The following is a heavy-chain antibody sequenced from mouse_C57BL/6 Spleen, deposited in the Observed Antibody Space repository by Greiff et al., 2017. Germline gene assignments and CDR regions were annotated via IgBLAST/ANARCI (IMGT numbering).Heavy chain of an antibody. CDR3: ARGGYGSRSYLDY. V-gene: IGHV1-55*01. J-gene: IGHJ2*01. Sequence: QVQLQQSGAELVKPGASVKMSCKASGYTFTSYWITWVKQRPGQGLEWIGDIYPGSGSTNYNEKFKSKATLTVDTSSSTAYMQLSSLTSEDSAVYYCARGGYGSRSYLDYWGQGTTLTVS. D-gene: IGHD1-1*01. CDR2: IYPGSGST. CDR1: GYTFTSYW.